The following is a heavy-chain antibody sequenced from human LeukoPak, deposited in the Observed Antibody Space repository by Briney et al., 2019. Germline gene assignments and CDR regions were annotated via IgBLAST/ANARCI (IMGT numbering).Heavy chain of an antibody. CDR2: MNPNSGNK. V-gene: IGHV1-8*01. J-gene: IGHJ6*02. D-gene: IGHD5-24*01. CDR3: ARVLGTRWLPAAHYYGMDV. CDR1: GYTFTSYD. Sequence: ASVKVSCKASGYTFTSYDINWVRQATGQGLEWMGWMNPNSGNKGYAQKFQGRVTMTRNTSISTAYMELSSLRSEDTAVYYCARVLGTRWLPAAHYYGMDVWGQGTTVTVSS.